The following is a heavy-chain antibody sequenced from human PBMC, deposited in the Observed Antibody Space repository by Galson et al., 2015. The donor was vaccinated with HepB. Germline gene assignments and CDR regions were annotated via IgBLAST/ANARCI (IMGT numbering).Heavy chain of an antibody. CDR3: ASLIAARPGGYYYYGMDV. D-gene: IGHD6-6*01. CDR1: GFTFDDYA. J-gene: IGHJ6*02. CDR2: ISWNSGSI. V-gene: IGHV3-9*01. Sequence: SLRLSCAASGFTFDDYAMHWVRRAPGKGLEWVSGISWNSGSIGYADSVKGRFTISRDNAKNSLYLQMNSLRAEDTALYYCASLIAARPGGYYYYGMDVWGQGTTVTVSS.